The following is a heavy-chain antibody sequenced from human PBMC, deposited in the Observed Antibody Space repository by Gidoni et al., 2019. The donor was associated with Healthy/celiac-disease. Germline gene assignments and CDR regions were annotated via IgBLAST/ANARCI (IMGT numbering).Heavy chain of an antibody. D-gene: IGHD4-4*01. CDR2: ISYDGRNK. CDR3: ARDRLSSTVNWFDP. V-gene: IGHV3-30-3*01. CDR1: GFTFSSFA. Sequence: QVQLVESGGGVVQPGRSLRLCCAASGFTFSSFAMHWVRQAPGKGLEWVAGISYDGRNKFYAVSVKGRFTISRDNSKNTLYLQMNSLRAEDTAVYYCARDRLSSTVNWFDPWGQGTLVTVSS. J-gene: IGHJ5*02.